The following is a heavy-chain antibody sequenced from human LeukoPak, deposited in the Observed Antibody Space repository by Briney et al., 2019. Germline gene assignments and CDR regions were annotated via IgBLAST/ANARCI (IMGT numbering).Heavy chain of an antibody. J-gene: IGHJ4*02. CDR1: GGSISSYY. D-gene: IGHD2-8*02. V-gene: IGHV4-39*01. CDR2: NYYNEST. CDR3: ARGYSTGTPFFDY. Sequence: SETLSLTCTVSGGSISSYYWGWIRQSPGKGLEWIGSNYYNESTYYNPSFKSRVTIDVDMSENQFSLRLNSVTAADTAVYYCARGYSTGTPFFDYWGQGILVTVSS.